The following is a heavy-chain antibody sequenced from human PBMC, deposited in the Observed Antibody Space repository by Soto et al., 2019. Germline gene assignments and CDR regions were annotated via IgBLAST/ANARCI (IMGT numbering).Heavy chain of an antibody. CDR3: ERGYCSSTSWYGAFDS. D-gene: IGHD2-2*01. V-gene: IGHV3-33*01. CDR2: IWYDGSNK. CDR1: GFTFSSYG. Sequence: QVQLVESGGGVVQPGRSLRLSCAASGFTFSSYGMHWVRQAPGKGLEWVAVIWYDGSNKYYADSVKGRFTTSRDNSKKTLNRKRNGREAETTAVYYGERGYCSSTSWYGAFDSWGQGTLVTVSS. J-gene: IGHJ4*02.